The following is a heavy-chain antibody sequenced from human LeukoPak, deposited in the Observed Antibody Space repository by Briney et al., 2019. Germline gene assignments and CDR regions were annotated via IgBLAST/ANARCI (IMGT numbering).Heavy chain of an antibody. CDR3: AGDRNSDWYSPLDY. Sequence: GGSQRLSCVASGFTFTKCAMSWIRQAPGKGLEWVAIITATGDTAYYADSMKGRFTISRDNSRNTVYMQMDSLRAEDTAIYYCAGDRNSDWYSPLDYWGQGSQVTVSP. D-gene: IGHD6-19*01. CDR1: GFTFTKCA. J-gene: IGHJ4*02. CDR2: ITATGDTA. V-gene: IGHV3-23*01.